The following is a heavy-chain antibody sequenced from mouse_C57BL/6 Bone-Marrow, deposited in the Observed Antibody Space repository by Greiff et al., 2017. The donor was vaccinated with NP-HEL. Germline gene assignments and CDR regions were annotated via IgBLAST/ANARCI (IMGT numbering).Heavy chain of an antibody. Sequence: VKLVESGAELVKPGASVKLSCKASGYTFTSYWMHWVKQRPGQGLEWIGMIHPNSGSTNYNEKFKSKATLTVDKSSSTAYMQLSSLTSEDSAVYYCARSGYGPWYFDVWGTGTTVTVSS. CDR3: ARSGYGPWYFDV. V-gene: IGHV1-64*01. J-gene: IGHJ1*03. D-gene: IGHD2-10*02. CDR2: IHPNSGST. CDR1: GYTFTSYW.